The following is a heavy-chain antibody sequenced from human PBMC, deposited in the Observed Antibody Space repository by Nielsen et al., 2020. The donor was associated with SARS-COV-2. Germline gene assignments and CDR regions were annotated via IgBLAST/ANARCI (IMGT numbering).Heavy chain of an antibody. Sequence: GESLKISCAASGFTFSSYGMHWVRQAPGKGLEWVAVISYDGSNKYYADSVKGRFTISRDNSKNTLYLQMNSLSAEDTAVYYCAKDLDYWGQGTLVTVSS. V-gene: IGHV3-30*18. CDR2: ISYDGSNK. CDR3: AKDLDY. J-gene: IGHJ4*02. CDR1: GFTFSSYG.